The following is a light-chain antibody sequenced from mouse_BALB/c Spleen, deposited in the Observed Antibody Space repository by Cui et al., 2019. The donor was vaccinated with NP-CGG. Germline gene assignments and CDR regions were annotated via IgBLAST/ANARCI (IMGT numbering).Light chain of an antibody. CDR2: GTN. J-gene: IGLJ1*01. V-gene: IGLV1*01. CDR1: TGAVTTSNY. Sequence: AVVSQEPLLTTSPGETVTLTCRSSTGAVTTSNYANWVQEKPDHLFTGLIGGTNNRAPGVPARFSGSLIGDKAALTITGAQTEDEAIYFCALWYSNHWVFGGGTKLTVL. CDR3: ALWYSNHWV.